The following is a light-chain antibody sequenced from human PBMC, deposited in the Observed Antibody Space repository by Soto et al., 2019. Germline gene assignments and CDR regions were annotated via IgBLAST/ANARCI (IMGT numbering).Light chain of an antibody. CDR3: AAWDDSLNGYV. Sequence: SVLTQPPSASGTPGQRVTISCSGSSSNIGSNTVNWYQQLPGTAPKLLIYSNNQRPSGVPDRFSGSKSGTSASLAISGLQSEDEADYYCAAWDDSLNGYVFGTGTKGTAL. CDR2: SNN. J-gene: IGLJ1*01. V-gene: IGLV1-44*01. CDR1: SSNIGSNT.